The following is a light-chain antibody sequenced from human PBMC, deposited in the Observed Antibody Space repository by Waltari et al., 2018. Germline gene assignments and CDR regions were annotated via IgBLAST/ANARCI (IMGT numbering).Light chain of an antibody. V-gene: IGLV2-11*01. Sequence: QAAPTQPPSVSGSPGQSVTISCTGTSSDIGYYNTVSWYQQHPNKAPKLMIYELSKRPSGVSDRFSGSKSGNTASLTISGLQAEDEADYYCSSYAGSNTLVFGGGTRLTVL. CDR2: ELS. CDR3: SSYAGSNTLV. CDR1: SSDIGYYNT. J-gene: IGLJ2*01.